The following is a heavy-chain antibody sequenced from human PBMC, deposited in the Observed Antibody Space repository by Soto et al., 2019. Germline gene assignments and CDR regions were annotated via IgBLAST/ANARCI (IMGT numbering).Heavy chain of an antibody. Sequence: GGSLRLSCAASGFTFSNFGMHWVRHAPGKGLEWVTVIWSDGSTKYYSDSVKGRFTISRDNSENTLYLQMNSLRAEDTAVYYCARDPPYCSGGTCYSVGFDFWGQGALVTVSS. CDR2: IWSDGSTK. J-gene: IGHJ4*02. V-gene: IGHV3-33*01. D-gene: IGHD2-15*01. CDR3: ARDPPYCSGGTCYSVGFDF. CDR1: GFTFSNFG.